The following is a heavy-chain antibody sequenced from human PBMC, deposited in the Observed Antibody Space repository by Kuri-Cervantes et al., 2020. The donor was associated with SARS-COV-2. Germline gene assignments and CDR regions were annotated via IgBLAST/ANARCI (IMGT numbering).Heavy chain of an antibody. CDR2: ISSSSSYI. J-gene: IGHJ2*01. CDR1: GFTFSSYS. Sequence: GGSLRLSCAASGFTFSSYSMNWVRQAPGTGLEWVSSISSSSSYIYYADSVKGRFTISRDNAKNSLYLQMNSLRAEDTAVYYCARGIVVVITDWYFDLWGRGTLVTVSS. D-gene: IGHD3-22*01. V-gene: IGHV3-21*01. CDR3: ARGIVVVITDWYFDL.